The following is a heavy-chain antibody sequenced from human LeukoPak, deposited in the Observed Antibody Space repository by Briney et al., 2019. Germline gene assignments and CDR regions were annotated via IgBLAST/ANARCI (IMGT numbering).Heavy chain of an antibody. CDR1: GGTFSRYA. D-gene: IGHD6-19*01. J-gene: IGHJ4*02. CDR3: ARRGSGWYWDY. V-gene: IGHV1-69*04. CDR2: IIPILGIA. Sequence: SVKVSCQASGGTFSRYAISWVRQAPGQRLEWMGRIIPILGIANYAQKFQGRVTITAHKSTSTAYMELSSLRSEDTAVYYCARRGSGWYWDYWGQGTLVTVSS.